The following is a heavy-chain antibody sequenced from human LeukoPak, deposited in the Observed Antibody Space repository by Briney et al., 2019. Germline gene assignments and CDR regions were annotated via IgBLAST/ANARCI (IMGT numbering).Heavy chain of an antibody. CDR3: ARATFSNCGGDCYSPHFDY. V-gene: IGHV1-69*13. Sequence: ASVKVSCKASGGTFSSYAISWVRQAPGQGLEWMGGIIPIFGTANYAQKFQGRVTITADESTSTAYMELSGLRSEDTAVYYCARATFSNCGGDCYSPHFDYWGREPWSPSPQ. J-gene: IGHJ4*02. CDR2: IIPIFGTA. D-gene: IGHD2-21*02. CDR1: GGTFSSYA.